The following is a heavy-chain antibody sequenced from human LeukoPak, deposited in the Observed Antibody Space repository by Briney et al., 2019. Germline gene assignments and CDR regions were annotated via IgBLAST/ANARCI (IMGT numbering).Heavy chain of an antibody. V-gene: IGHV4-38-2*02. CDR3: ARVSVTVTKGDY. CDR1: GYSISSGYY. D-gene: IGHD4-17*01. J-gene: IGHJ4*02. CDR2: IYHSGST. Sequence: SETLSLTCTVSGYSISSGYYWGWIRQPPGKGLEWIGSIYHSGSTYYNPSLKSRVTISVDTSKNQFSLKLSSLTAADTAVYYCARVSVTVTKGDYWGQGPLVTVS.